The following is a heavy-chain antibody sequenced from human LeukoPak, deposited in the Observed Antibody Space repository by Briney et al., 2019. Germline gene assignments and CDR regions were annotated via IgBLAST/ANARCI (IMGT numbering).Heavy chain of an antibody. CDR2: IYYSGNT. CDR1: GGFISSTSFY. CDR3: ARHRYYVICDY. Sequence: SETLSLTCTVSGGFISSTSFYWGWIRQPPGKGLEWIGSIYYSGNTSYNPSLKSRVSISVDMSKNQFSLRLSSVTAADTAVYYCARHRYYVICDYWGQGTLVTVSS. D-gene: IGHD3-9*01. V-gene: IGHV4-39*01. J-gene: IGHJ4*02.